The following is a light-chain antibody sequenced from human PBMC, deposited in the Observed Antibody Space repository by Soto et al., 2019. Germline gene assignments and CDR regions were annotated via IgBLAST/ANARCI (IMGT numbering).Light chain of an antibody. CDR2: AAS. V-gene: IGKV1-39*01. Sequence: DIQMTQSPSSLSAFVGDRVTLTCRASQTISMYLNWYQQKPGKAPILLISAASSLQTGVPSRFNGGGSGTDFTLTISSLQPEDCATYYCQQSYSTPPRTFGGGTKVDI. J-gene: IGKJ4*01. CDR1: QTISMY. CDR3: QQSYSTPPRT.